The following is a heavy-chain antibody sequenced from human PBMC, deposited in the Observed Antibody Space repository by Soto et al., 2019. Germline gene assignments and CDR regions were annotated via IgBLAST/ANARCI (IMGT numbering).Heavy chain of an antibody. CDR2: FDPEGGEA. J-gene: IGHJ4*02. CDR3: ARAAYRSLWFLSH. Sequence: PSVKVSCKISGHTLTEFSIHWVRQAPGKGLEWMGGFDPEGGEAIYAQKWHGRVTVTEDTVTDTAYMELSGLRSDDTGVYYCARAAYRSLWFLSHWAQGTLVTVSS. V-gene: IGHV1-24*01. D-gene: IGHD3-9*01. CDR1: GHTLTEFS.